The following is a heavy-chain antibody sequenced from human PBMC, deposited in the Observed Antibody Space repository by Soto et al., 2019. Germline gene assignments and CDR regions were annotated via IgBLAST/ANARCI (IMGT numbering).Heavy chain of an antibody. CDR3: AGSAGATDYYYYGMDV. Sequence: GESLKISCKGSGYSFTSYWISWVRQMPGKGLEWMGRIDPSDSYTNYSPSFQGHVTISADKSISTAYLQWSSLKASDTAMYYCAGSAGATDYYYYGMDVWGQGTTVTVSS. V-gene: IGHV5-10-1*01. CDR1: GYSFTSYW. J-gene: IGHJ6*02. D-gene: IGHD1-26*01. CDR2: IDPSDSYT.